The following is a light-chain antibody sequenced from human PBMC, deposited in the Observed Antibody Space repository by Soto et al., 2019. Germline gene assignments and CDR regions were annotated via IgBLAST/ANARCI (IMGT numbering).Light chain of an antibody. CDR3: QQYNNWRT. V-gene: IGKV3-15*01. J-gene: IGKJ1*01. CDR1: ESVSSN. CDR2: GAS. Sequence: ESVMTHSPATLSMSPAERATLSCRASESVSSNLAWYQQQPGQAPRLLIYGASTRATGIPARISGSGSGTEFTLTISSLQSEDFAVYYCQQYNNWRTFGQGTKVDI.